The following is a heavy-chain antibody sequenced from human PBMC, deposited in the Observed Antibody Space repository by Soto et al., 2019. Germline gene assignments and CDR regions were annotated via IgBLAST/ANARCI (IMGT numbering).Heavy chain of an antibody. CDR3: ASNFKYCSSTSCYTLDY. V-gene: IGHV4-30-4*01. Sequence: SETLSLTCTVSGGSISSGDYYWSWIRQPPGKGLEWIGYIYYSGSTYYNPSLKSRVTISVDTSKNQFSLKLSSVTAADTAVYYCASNFKYCSSTSCYTLDYWGQGTLVTVSS. CDR1: GGSISSGDYY. D-gene: IGHD2-2*02. CDR2: IYYSGST. J-gene: IGHJ4*02.